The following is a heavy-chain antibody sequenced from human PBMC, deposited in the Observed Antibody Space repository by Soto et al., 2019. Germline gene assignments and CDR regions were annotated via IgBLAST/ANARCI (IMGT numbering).Heavy chain of an antibody. V-gene: IGHV3-23*01. D-gene: IGHD2-8*01. CDR3: ARDRAVYCSNGICLAAFDI. Sequence: EVQLLESGGDLVQPGGSLRLSCAASGFTFNDYALTWVRQVPGKGLELVSSLSSRGFSTHYAESVKGRFTISRDNIKNTVYLQMNSLRAEDTAVYYCARDRAVYCSNGICLAAFDIWGQGTLVTVSS. J-gene: IGHJ3*02. CDR1: GFTFNDYA. CDR2: LSSRGFST.